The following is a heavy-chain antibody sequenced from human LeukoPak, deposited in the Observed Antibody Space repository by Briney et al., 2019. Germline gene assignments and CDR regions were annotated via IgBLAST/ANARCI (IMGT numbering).Heavy chain of an antibody. J-gene: IGHJ3*02. CDR1: GFTFSSYG. CDR3: ARGFVAAAGTSAFDI. D-gene: IGHD6-13*01. Sequence: GGSLRLSCATSGFTFSSYGMSWVRQAPGKGLEWVVNIKQDGGEKYYVDSVKGRFTISRDNAKKSLYLQMNSLRAEDTAVYYCARGFVAAAGTSAFDIWGQGTMVTVSS. CDR2: IKQDGGEK. V-gene: IGHV3-7*01.